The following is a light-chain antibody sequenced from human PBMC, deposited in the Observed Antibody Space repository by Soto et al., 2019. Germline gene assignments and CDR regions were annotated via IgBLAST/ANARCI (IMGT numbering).Light chain of an antibody. CDR1: QSVLYSSNNKNY. V-gene: IGKV4-1*01. CDR3: QQYYSTPQT. CDR2: WAS. J-gene: IGKJ1*01. Sequence: DIVMTQSPDSLAVSLGERATINCKSSQSVLYSSNNKNYLAWYQQKPGQPPKLLIYWASTRESGVPDRFSGSGSGTDFPLTLSSLQAEDGAFFYCQQYYSTPQTFGQGTKVEIK.